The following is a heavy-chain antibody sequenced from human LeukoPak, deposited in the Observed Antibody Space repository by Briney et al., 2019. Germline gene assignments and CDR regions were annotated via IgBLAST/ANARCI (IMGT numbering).Heavy chain of an antibody. Sequence: GGSLRLSCTASGFTFSSYFMAWIRQAPGKGLEWASYISGSGTTIFYADSVQGRFTVSRDNAENSLYLQMNSLRADDTAVYYCARDYWYSDSGPDSWGQGTLVTVSS. V-gene: IGHV3-11*01. CDR1: GFTFSSYF. CDR3: ARDYWYSDSGPDS. J-gene: IGHJ4*02. D-gene: IGHD2-8*02. CDR2: ISGSGTTI.